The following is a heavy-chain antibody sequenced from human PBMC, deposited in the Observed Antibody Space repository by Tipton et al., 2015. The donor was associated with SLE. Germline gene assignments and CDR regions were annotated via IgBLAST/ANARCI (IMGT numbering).Heavy chain of an antibody. CDR2: ISGDGSGT. J-gene: IGHJ4*02. Sequence: SLRLSCAASGFIFSNYAMHWVRQAPGKGLEYVSSISGDGSGTSYASSVKGRFTISRDNSKNTLFLHMGSLRAEDMAVYYCARDHGDYGSDYWGQGILVTVSS. V-gene: IGHV3-64*01. CDR1: GFIFSNYA. D-gene: IGHD4-17*01. CDR3: ARDHGDYGSDY.